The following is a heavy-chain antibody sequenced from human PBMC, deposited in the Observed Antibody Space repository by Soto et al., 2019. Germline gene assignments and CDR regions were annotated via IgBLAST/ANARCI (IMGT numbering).Heavy chain of an antibody. CDR1: GCSLTTSPMG. J-gene: IGHJ4*02. V-gene: IGHV2-5*02. CDR3: AHRLSGYSWNGGYFDY. CDR2: IYWDDDK. Sequence: QITLKESGPTLVKPTQTLTLTCTFSGCSLTTSPMGVGWIRQPPGKALEWLVVIYWDDDKRYSPSLKSRLTITKDTSKNQVGLTMTNMDPVDTATYYCAHRLSGYSWNGGYFDYWGQGALVTVSS. D-gene: IGHD1-1*01.